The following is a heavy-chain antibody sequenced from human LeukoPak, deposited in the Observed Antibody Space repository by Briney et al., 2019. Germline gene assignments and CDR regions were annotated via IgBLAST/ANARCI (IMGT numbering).Heavy chain of an antibody. Sequence: GGSLRLSCAASGFTFSSYSMNWVRQAPGKGLEWVSSISSSSSYIYYADSVKGRFTISRDNAKNSLYLQMNSLRAEDTAVYYCARGRVGSMVRGVNPRERQYYFDYWGQGTLVTVSS. CDR1: GFTFSSYS. CDR2: ISSSSSYI. V-gene: IGHV3-21*01. D-gene: IGHD3-10*01. CDR3: ARGRVGSMVRGVNPRERQYYFDY. J-gene: IGHJ4*02.